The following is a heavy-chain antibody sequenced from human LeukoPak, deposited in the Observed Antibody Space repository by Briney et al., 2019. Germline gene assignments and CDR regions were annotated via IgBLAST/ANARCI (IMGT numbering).Heavy chain of an antibody. D-gene: IGHD6-6*01. CDR1: GGTFSSYA. CDR3: ARGQGIYSSY. Sequence: ASVKVSCKASGGTFSSYAISWVRQAPGQGLEWMGWMNPNSGNTGYAQKFQGRVTITRNTSISTAYMELSSLRSEDTAVYYCARGQGIYSSYWGQGTLVTVSS. CDR2: MNPNSGNT. J-gene: IGHJ1*01. V-gene: IGHV1-8*03.